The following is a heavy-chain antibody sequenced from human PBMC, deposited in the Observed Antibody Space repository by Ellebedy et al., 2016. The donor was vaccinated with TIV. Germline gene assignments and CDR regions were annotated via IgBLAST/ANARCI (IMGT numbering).Heavy chain of an antibody. D-gene: IGHD6-13*01. J-gene: IGHJ3*02. CDR1: GYTFSSYG. V-gene: IGHV1-18*04. CDR3: APYRRQQAVANDAFDI. CDR2: INAYNGNT. Sequence: AASVNVSCKASGYTFSSYGISWVRQAPGQGLEWMGWINAYNGNTKYAQKLQGRVTMTTDTSTNTAYMELTSLTSDDTAVYFCAPYRRQQAVANDAFDIWGQGTMVTVSS.